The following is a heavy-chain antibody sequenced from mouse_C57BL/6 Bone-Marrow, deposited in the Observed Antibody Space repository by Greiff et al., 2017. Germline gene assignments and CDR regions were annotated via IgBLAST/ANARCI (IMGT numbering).Heavy chain of an antibody. Sequence: DVQLQESGPGLVKPSQSLSLTCSVTGYSITSGYYWNWIRQFPGNKLEWMGYISYDGSNNYNPSLKNRISITRDTSKNQFFLKLNSVTTEDAATYCCASVYYGYEDAMDYWGQGASVTVSS. V-gene: IGHV3-6*01. CDR2: ISYDGSN. CDR3: ASVYYGYEDAMDY. J-gene: IGHJ4*01. CDR1: GYSITSGYY. D-gene: IGHD2-2*01.